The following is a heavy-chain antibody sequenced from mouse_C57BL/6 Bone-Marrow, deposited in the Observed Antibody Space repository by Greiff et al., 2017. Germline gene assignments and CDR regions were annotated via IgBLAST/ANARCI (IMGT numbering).Heavy chain of an antibody. D-gene: IGHD1-1*01. J-gene: IGHJ3*01. CDR2: ISYDGSN. V-gene: IGHV3-6*01. CDR1: GYSITSGYY. Sequence: DVQLQESGPGLVKPSQSLSLTCSVTGYSITSGYYWNWIRQFPGNKLEWMGYISYDGSNNYNPSLKNRISITRDTSKNQFFLKLNSVTTEDTATYYCASYYGSSPSFAYWGQGTLVTVSA. CDR3: ASYYGSSPSFAY.